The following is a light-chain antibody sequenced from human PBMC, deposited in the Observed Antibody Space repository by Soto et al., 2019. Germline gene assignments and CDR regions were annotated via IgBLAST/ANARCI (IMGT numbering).Light chain of an antibody. V-gene: IGLV2-14*01. CDR2: EVT. Sequence: QSALTQPASVSGSPGQSITISCTGTSSDVGGYNSVSWYQQHPGKAPKLMIYEVTNRPSGVSNRFSGSQSGNTASLTISGLQAEDEAYYYCNSYSSTSHVVFGGGTKLT. J-gene: IGLJ2*01. CDR3: NSYSSTSHVV. CDR1: SSDVGGYNS.